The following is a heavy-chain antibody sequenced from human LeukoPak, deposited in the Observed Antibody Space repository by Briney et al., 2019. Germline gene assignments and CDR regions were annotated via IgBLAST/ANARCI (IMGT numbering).Heavy chain of an antibody. CDR1: GGSIRSSSYN. CDR2: IHYTGST. J-gene: IGHJ3*02. D-gene: IGHD3-22*01. Sequence: SETLSLTCTVSGGSIRSSSYNWGWIRQPPGKGLEWIGSIHYTGSTYYNPSLKNRVTISIDTSKNQFSLKLNSVTAADTAVYYCARARNYYDSSGFYYEGDAFDIWGQGTMVTVSS. V-gene: IGHV4-39*07. CDR3: ARARNYYDSSGFYYEGDAFDI.